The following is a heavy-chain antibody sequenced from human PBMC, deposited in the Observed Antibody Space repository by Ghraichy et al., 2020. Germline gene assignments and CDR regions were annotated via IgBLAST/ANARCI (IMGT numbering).Heavy chain of an antibody. CDR2: ISGSGGST. J-gene: IGHJ4*02. CDR1: GFTFSSYA. V-gene: IGHV3-23*01. D-gene: IGHD3-22*01. CDR3: AKASPRGTMIVVVYIDY. Sequence: GESLNISCAASGFTFSSYAMSWVRQAPGKGLEWVSAISGSGGSTYYADSVKGRFTISRDNSKNTLYLQMNSLRAEDTAVYYCAKASPRGTMIVVVYIDYWGQGTLVTVSS.